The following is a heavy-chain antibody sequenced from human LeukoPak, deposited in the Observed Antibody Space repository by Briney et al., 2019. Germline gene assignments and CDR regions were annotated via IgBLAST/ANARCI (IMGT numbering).Heavy chain of an antibody. CDR1: GGSISSYY. V-gene: IGHV4-4*07. Sequence: PSETLSLTCTVSGGSISSYYWSWIRQPAGKGLEWIGRIYTSGSTNYNPSLKSRVTMSVDTSKNQFSLKLSSVTAADTAVYYCARGDPVGATPDVGAFDIWGQGTMVTVSS. CDR2: IYTSGST. D-gene: IGHD1-26*01. J-gene: IGHJ3*02. CDR3: ARGDPVGATPDVGAFDI.